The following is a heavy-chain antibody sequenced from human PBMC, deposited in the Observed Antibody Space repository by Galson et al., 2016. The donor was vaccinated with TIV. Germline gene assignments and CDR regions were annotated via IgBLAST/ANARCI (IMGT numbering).Heavy chain of an antibody. Sequence: SVKVSCKASGYTFSSYSINWVRQAPGQGLEWMGWISGYSGNTNYAQKFQGRVTMTTDTSTSTAYMELRSLRSDDTAVYYCARGATVTPYSFFDYWGQGTLVTVFS. CDR3: ARGATVTPYSFFDY. J-gene: IGHJ4*02. CDR1: GYTFSSYS. D-gene: IGHD4-17*01. CDR2: ISGYSGNT. V-gene: IGHV1-18*04.